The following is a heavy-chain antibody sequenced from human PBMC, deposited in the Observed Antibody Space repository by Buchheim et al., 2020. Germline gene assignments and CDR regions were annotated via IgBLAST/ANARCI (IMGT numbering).Heavy chain of an antibody. J-gene: IGHJ6*02. Sequence: QAQLQESGPGLVKPSVTLSLTCTVSGGSISSYYWSWIRQPPGKGLEWIGYIYYSGSTNYNPSLKSRVTISVDTSKNQFSLKLSSVTAADTAVYYCAGYVLWFPGMGVWGQGTT. V-gene: IGHV4-59*01. D-gene: IGHD3-10*01. CDR2: IYYSGST. CDR3: AGYVLWFPGMGV. CDR1: GGSISSYY.